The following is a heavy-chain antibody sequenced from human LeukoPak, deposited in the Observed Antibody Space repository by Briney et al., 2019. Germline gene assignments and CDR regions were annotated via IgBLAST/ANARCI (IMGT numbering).Heavy chain of an antibody. J-gene: IGHJ4*02. CDR3: ARSMGIISDSTLDY. Sequence: PSETLSLTCTVSGGSISSSSSYWGWIRPPPGQGLEWIGSIYYSGSTNYNPYLKSRVTISLDTSKNLLSLKRRSVTAADTAVYYCARSMGIISDSTLDYWGQGTLVTVSS. CDR2: IYYSGST. V-gene: IGHV4-39*07. CDR1: GGSISSSSSY. D-gene: IGHD6-13*01.